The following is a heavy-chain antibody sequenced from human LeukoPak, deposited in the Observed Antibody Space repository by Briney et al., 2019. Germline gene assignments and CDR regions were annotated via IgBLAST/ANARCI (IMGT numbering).Heavy chain of an antibody. J-gene: IGHJ4*02. V-gene: IGHV3-9*01. CDR1: GFTFDDYA. Sequence: GGSLRLSCAASGFTFDDYAMHWVRQAPGKGLEWVSGISWNSGSIGYADSVKGRFTISRDNAKKSLYLQMNSLRTEDTAVCYCATAPYCSGSSCYGRADYWGQGVPVTVSP. CDR2: ISWNSGSI. D-gene: IGHD2-15*01. CDR3: ATAPYCSGSSCYGRADY.